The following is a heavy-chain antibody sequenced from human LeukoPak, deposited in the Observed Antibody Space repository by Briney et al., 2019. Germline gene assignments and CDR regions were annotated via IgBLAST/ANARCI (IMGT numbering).Heavy chain of an antibody. D-gene: IGHD3-3*01. CDR2: INHSGST. CDR1: GGSFNGYY. V-gene: IGHV4-34*01. Sequence: SETLSLTCAVYGGSFNGYYWSWIRQPPGKGLEWIGEINHSGSTNHNASLKSRVIISVDTYKNQFSLKLGSVTAADTAVYYCTRRGGLTMFGVVTEYYFDYWGQGSLVTVSS. J-gene: IGHJ4*02. CDR3: TRRGGLTMFGVVTEYYFDY.